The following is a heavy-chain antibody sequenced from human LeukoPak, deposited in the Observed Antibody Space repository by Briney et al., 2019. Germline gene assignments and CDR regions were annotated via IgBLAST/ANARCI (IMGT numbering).Heavy chain of an antibody. CDR2: INPNSGGT. J-gene: IGHJ3*02. D-gene: IGHD1-26*01. CDR1: GYTFTGYY. CDR3: ARRAGSYFADAFDI. V-gene: IGHV1-2*04. Sequence: ASVKVSCKASGYTFTGYYMHWVRQAPGQGLEWMGWINPNSGGTNYAQKFQGWVTMTRDTSISTAYMELSRLRSDDTAVYYCARRAGSYFADAFDIWGQGTMVTVSS.